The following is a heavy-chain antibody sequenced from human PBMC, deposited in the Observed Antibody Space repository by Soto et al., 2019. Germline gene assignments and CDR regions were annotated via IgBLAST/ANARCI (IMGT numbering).Heavy chain of an antibody. CDR3: ASMSYFYEKSYFDL. D-gene: IGHD3-22*01. CDR1: GASINNNDYY. CDR2: VYYSGST. Sequence: PSETLSLTCTVSGASINNNDYYWSWIRQTPGKGLEWIGYVYYSGSTDYIPSLKSRLSMSIDKSQNQFTLKLNSVTAADTATYYCASMSYFYEKSYFDLWGRRTLVTVSS. J-gene: IGHJ2*01. V-gene: IGHV4-30-4*01.